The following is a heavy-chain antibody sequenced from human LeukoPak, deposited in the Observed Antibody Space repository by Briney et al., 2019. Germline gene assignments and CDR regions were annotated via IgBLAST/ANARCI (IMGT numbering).Heavy chain of an antibody. D-gene: IGHD2-15*01. J-gene: IGHJ5*02. CDR2: IYYSGST. V-gene: IGHV4-30-4*01. CDR1: GGSISSGDYY. Sequence: PSQTLSLTCTVSGGSISSGDYYWSWIRQPPGKGLEWIGYIYYSGSTNYNPSLKSRVTISVDTFKNQFSLKLSSVTAADTAVYYCARHMCSGGSCYPYRFDPWGQGTLVTVSS. CDR3: ARHMCSGGSCYPYRFDP.